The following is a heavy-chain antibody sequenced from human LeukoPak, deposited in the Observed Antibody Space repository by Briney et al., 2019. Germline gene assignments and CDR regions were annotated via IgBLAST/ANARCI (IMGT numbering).Heavy chain of an antibody. J-gene: IGHJ4*02. CDR1: GFTFSSYA. V-gene: IGHV3-23*01. CDR2: ISGSGDST. CDR3: AKAQIVTYYYDSSGYQLDY. Sequence: GGSLRLSCAASGFTFSSYAMSWVRQAPGKGLEWVSAISGSGDSTYYADSMKGRFTISRDNSKNTLYLQMNSLRAEDTAVYCCAKAQIVTYYYDSSGYQLDYWGQGTLVTVSS. D-gene: IGHD3-22*01.